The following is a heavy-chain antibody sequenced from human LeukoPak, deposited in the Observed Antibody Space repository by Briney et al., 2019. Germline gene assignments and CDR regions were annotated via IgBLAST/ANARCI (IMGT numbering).Heavy chain of an antibody. CDR3: ARGTIAAPGTDY. D-gene: IGHD6-13*01. V-gene: IGHV3-7*01. Sequence: PGGSLRLSCAASGFTFSSYWMDWVRQAPGKGLEWVANMNQDGSVKHHADSVKGRFTISRDNAKNSLYLQTNSLRAEDTAVYYCARGTIAAPGTDYWGQGVLVTVSS. J-gene: IGHJ4*02. CDR1: GFTFSSYW. CDR2: MNQDGSVK.